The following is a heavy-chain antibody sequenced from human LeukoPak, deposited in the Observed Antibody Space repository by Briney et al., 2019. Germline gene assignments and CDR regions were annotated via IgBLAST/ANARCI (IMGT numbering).Heavy chain of an antibody. V-gene: IGHV4-59*08. CDR2: IYHSGST. J-gene: IGHJ3*02. CDR1: GGSISGYY. CDR3: ARPHSGTFPRYAFDI. D-gene: IGHD1-26*01. Sequence: SETLSLTCTVSGGSISGYYWSWIRQPPGKGLDWIGYIYHSGSTNYNPSLRSRVTIAVDTSVNQFSLKLSSVTAADTAVYYCARPHSGTFPRYAFDIWGQGTMVTVSS.